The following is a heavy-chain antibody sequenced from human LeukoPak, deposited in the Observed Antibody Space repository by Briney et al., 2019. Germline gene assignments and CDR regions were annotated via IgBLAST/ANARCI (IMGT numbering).Heavy chain of an antibody. D-gene: IGHD3-22*01. CDR1: GYTFTVYY. Sequence: PGASVKVSCKASGYTFTVYYMHWVRQAPGQGLEGMGWMNPNRGNTGYAPKFQGRVTRTRNTSISTAYMELSSLRSEDTAVYYCARVPDFDSSPIPFDYWGQGTLATVSS. CDR3: ARVPDFDSSPIPFDY. V-gene: IGHV1-8*02. J-gene: IGHJ4*02. CDR2: MNPNRGNT.